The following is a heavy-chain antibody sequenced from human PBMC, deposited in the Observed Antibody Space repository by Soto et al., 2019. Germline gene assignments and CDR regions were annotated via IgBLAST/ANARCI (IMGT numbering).Heavy chain of an antibody. CDR2: IWYDGSNK. CDR1: GFTFSSYG. CDR3: AREGYGDHADFDY. D-gene: IGHD4-17*01. V-gene: IGHV3-33*01. Sequence: QVQLVESGGGVVQPGRSLRLSCAASGFTFSSYGMHWVRQAPGKGLEWVAVIWYDGSNKYYADSVKGRFTISRDNSKNTLYLQMNSLRAEDTAVYYCAREGYGDHADFDYWGQGTLVTVSS. J-gene: IGHJ4*02.